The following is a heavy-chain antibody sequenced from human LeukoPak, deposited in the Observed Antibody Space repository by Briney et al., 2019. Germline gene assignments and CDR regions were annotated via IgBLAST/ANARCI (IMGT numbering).Heavy chain of an antibody. CDR2: INPNSGGT. CDR1: GYTFTGYY. Sequence: ASVKVPCKASGYTFTGYYMHWVRQAPGQGLEWMGRINPNSGGTNYAQKFQGRVTMTRDTSISTAYMELSRLRSDDTAVYYCARDWADYGDSYYDYWGQGTLVTVSS. V-gene: IGHV1-2*06. J-gene: IGHJ4*02. CDR3: ARDWADYGDSYYDY. D-gene: IGHD4-17*01.